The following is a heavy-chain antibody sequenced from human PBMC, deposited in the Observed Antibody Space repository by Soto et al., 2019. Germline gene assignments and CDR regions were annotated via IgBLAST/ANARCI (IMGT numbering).Heavy chain of an antibody. J-gene: IGHJ6*03. CDR2: IYYSGST. Sequence: SETLSLTCTVSGGSISSYYWSWIRQPPGKGLEWIGYIYYSGSTNYNPSLKSRVTISVDTSKNQFSLKLSSVHAADTAVDYCARTQTYDFWSGYYSPGTAYYYYYMDVWGKGTTVTVSS. CDR3: ARTQTYDFWSGYYSPGTAYYYYYMDV. D-gene: IGHD3-3*01. V-gene: IGHV4-59*08. CDR1: GGSISSYY.